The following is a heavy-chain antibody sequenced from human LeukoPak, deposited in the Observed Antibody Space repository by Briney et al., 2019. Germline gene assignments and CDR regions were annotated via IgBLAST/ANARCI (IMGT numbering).Heavy chain of an antibody. CDR3: ARVAYGDSSSAFDI. V-gene: IGHV3-48*03. Sequence: PGGSLRLSFAASGFTFSSYERNWVRQAPGKGLEWVSYIGSSGTPIYYADSVKGRFTVSRDNAKNSLYLQMNSLRAEDTAVYYCARVAYGDSSSAFDIWGQGTMVTVSS. CDR1: GFTFSSYE. D-gene: IGHD4-17*01. J-gene: IGHJ3*02. CDR2: IGSSGTPI.